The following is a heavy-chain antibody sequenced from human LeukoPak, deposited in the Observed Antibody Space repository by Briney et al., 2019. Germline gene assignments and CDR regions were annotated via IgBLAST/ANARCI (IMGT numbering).Heavy chain of an antibody. V-gene: IGHV1-46*01. D-gene: IGHD3-22*01. J-gene: IGHJ4*02. Sequence: ASVTVSCKASGYTFSSYYVHWVRQAPGQGLEWMGMVIPSDGFTSYAQKFQGRVTMTRDMSTSTVYMELSSLRSEDTAVYYCARAAPTYYYDSSGSVPHFDYWGQGTLVTVSS. CDR1: GYTFSSYY. CDR2: VIPSDGFT. CDR3: ARAAPTYYYDSSGSVPHFDY.